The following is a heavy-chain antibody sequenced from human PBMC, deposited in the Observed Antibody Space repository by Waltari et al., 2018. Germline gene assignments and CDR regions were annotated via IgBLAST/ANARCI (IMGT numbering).Heavy chain of an antibody. CDR2: INPKSSKT. CDR3: VSTTFCSGTSCPMGV. J-gene: IGHJ6*02. CDR1: VFTFSRRA. Sequence: QEQVVQSGAEVKKSGASVKVTCQASVFTFSRRAINWVRQAAGQGLEWMGWINPKSSKTGYAQKVQGRVTITGNTSINTVYMEVSSLGSEDTAVYYCVSTTFCSGTSCPMGVWGQGTTVTVSS. D-gene: IGHD2-2*01. V-gene: IGHV1-8*03.